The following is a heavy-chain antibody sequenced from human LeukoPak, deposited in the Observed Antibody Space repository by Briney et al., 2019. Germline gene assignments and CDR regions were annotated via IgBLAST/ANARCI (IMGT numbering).Heavy chain of an antibody. CDR1: GFTFSSHA. Sequence: PGGSLRLSCAASGFTFSSHAMSWVRQAPGKGLEWVSAISGSGGSTYYADSVKGRFTISRDNSKNTLYLQMNSLRAEDTAVYYCAKDLGMTTATSPDYWGQGTLVTVSS. CDR2: ISGSGGST. CDR3: AKDLGMTTATSPDY. D-gene: IGHD4-17*01. V-gene: IGHV3-23*01. J-gene: IGHJ4*02.